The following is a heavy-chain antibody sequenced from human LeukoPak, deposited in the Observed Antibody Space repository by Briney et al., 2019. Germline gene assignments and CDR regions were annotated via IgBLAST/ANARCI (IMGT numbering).Heavy chain of an antibody. CDR2: INHSGST. CDR1: GGSFSGYY. V-gene: IGHV4-34*01. Sequence: ASETLSLTCAVYGGSFSGYYWSWIRQPPGKGLEWIGEINHSGSTNYNPSLKSRVTISVDTSKNQFSLKLSSVTAADTAVYYCARGPIVVVPAAMSRLRFKWFVTWG. J-gene: IGHJ5*01. CDR3: ARGPIVVVPAAMSRLRFKWFVT. D-gene: IGHD2-2*01.